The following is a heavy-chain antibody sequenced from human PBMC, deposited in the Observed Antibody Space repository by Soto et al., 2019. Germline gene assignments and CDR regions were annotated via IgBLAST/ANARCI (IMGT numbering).Heavy chain of an antibody. D-gene: IGHD3-22*01. V-gene: IGHV3-23*01. CDR2: ISGSGGST. Sequence: GGSLRLSCAASGFTFSSYAMSWVRQAPGKGLEWVSAISGSGGSTYYADSVKGRFTISRDNSKNTLYLQMNSLRAEDTAVYYCAKGAPRVLTYYYDSSGYSAVYWGQGTLVTVSS. CDR3: AKGAPRVLTYYYDSSGYSAVY. CDR1: GFTFSSYA. J-gene: IGHJ4*02.